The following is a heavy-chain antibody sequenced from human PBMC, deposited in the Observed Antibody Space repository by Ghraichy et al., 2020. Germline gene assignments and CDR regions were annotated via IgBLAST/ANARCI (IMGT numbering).Heavy chain of an antibody. V-gene: IGHV4-59*01. D-gene: IGHD3-3*01. Sequence: SETLSLTCTVSGDSLNNYYWSWIRQAPGKGLEWIGSIYHNGRTKYNPSLKSRVTMSVDTSKNQFSLSLTSVTAADTAVFYCARDQEWRARSSGFDPWGQGTLVSVSP. CDR3: ARDQEWRARSSGFDP. CDR1: GDSLNNYY. CDR2: IYHNGRT. J-gene: IGHJ5*02.